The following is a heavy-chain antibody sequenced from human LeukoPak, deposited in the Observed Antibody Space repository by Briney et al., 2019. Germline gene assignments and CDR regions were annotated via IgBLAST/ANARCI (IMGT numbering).Heavy chain of an antibody. V-gene: IGHV3-48*01. D-gene: IGHD3-3*01. CDR3: ARVHDFWSGYLYYMDV. CDR2: ISSSSSTI. CDR1: GFTFSSYS. Sequence: GGSLRLSCAASGFTFSSYSMNWVRQAPGKGLEWVSYISSSSSTIYYADSVKGRFTISRDNAKNSLYLQMNSLRAEDTAVYYCARVHDFWSGYLYYMDVWGKGTTVTVSS. J-gene: IGHJ6*03.